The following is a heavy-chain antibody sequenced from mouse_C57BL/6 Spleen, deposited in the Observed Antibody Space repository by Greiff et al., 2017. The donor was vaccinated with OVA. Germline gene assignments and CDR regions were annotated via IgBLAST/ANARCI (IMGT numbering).Heavy chain of an antibody. CDR1: GYTFTDYN. D-gene: IGHD2-2*01. J-gene: IGHJ2*01. CDR2: INPNNGGT. Sequence: EVQLQESGPELVKPGASVKMSCKASGYTFTDYNMHWVKQSHGKSLEWIGYINPNNGGTSYNQKFKGKATLTVNKSSSTAYMELRSLTSEDSAVYYCAREVVTTNYFDYWGQGTTLTVSS. CDR3: AREVVTTNYFDY. V-gene: IGHV1-22*01.